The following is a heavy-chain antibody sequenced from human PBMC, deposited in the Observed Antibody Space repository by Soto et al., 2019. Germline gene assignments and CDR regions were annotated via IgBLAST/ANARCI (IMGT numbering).Heavy chain of an antibody. CDR1: GYTFSNFW. V-gene: IGHV5-51*01. J-gene: IGHJ4*02. Sequence: GESLKISCQCSGYTFSNFWIAWVRQLPGKGLEWMGVIYPGDYETRYSPSFHGKVTISADRSIGTAYLQWSSLEASDSAFYFCARSPRSSPYFDYWGQGALVTVSS. D-gene: IGHD6-13*01. CDR2: IYPGDYET. CDR3: ARSPRSSPYFDY.